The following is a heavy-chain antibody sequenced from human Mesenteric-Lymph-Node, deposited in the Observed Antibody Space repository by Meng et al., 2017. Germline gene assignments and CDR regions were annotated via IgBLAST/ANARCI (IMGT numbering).Heavy chain of an antibody. D-gene: IGHD2-15*01. CDR3: ARDPGGTISASPDIYYYYGMDV. V-gene: IGHV3-33*01. CDR2: IWYDGSNK. CDR1: GFTFSSYG. J-gene: IGHJ6*02. Sequence: GESLKISCAASGFTFSSYGMHWVRQAPGKGLEWVAVIWYDGSNKYYADSVKGRFTISRDNSKNTLYLQMNSLRAEDTAVYYCARDPGGTISASPDIYYYYGMDVWGQGTMVTVSS.